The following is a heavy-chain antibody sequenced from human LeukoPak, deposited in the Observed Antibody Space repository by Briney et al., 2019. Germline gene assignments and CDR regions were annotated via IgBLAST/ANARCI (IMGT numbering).Heavy chain of an antibody. CDR1: GFTFSSYA. V-gene: IGHV3-23*01. D-gene: IGHD2-15*01. Sequence: GSLRLSCAASGFTFSSYAMSWVRQAPGKGLEWVSAISGSGGSTYYADSVKGRFTISIDNSKNTLYLQMNSLRAEDTAVYYCAKADGRYCSGGSCPQDYWGQGTLVTVSS. CDR2: ISGSGGST. J-gene: IGHJ4*02. CDR3: AKADGRYCSGGSCPQDY.